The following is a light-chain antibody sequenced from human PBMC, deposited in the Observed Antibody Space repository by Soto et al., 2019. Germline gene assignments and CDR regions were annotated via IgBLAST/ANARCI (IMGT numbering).Light chain of an antibody. CDR2: GAS. Sequence: EIVMPPSPATLSVSPGERATLSCRASQSVSSNLAWYQQKPGQAPRLLIYGASTRATGIPARFSGSGSGTEFPLTISSLQSEDFAVYYCQQYNNWPPWTFGQGTKVEIK. V-gene: IGKV3-15*01. J-gene: IGKJ1*01. CDR1: QSVSSN. CDR3: QQYNNWPPWT.